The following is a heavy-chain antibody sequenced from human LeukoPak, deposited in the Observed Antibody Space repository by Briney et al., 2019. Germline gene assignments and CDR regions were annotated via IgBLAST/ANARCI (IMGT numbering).Heavy chain of an antibody. CDR3: ARHITVSYDAFDL. J-gene: IGHJ3*01. CDR1: GGSISSGGYY. CDR2: IYHSGST. Sequence: PSETLSLTCTVSGGSISSGGYYWSWIRQPPGKGLEWIGYIYHSGSTYYNPSLKSRVTISVDRSKNQFSLKLSSVTAADTAMYYCARHITVSYDAFDLWGRGTMVTVSS. V-gene: IGHV4-30-2*01. D-gene: IGHD6-19*01.